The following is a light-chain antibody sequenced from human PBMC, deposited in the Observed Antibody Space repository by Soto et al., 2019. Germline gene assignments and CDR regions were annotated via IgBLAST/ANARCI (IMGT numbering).Light chain of an antibody. J-gene: IGLJ3*02. CDR3: ATWDSSLSAGL. CDR1: SSNIGSNL. V-gene: IGLV1-51*01. Sequence: QSVLTQPPSVSAAPGQKVTISCSGSSSNIGSNLVSWYQQFPGTAPKLLIYDNNKRPSGIADRFSGSKSGTSASLGITGLQTGDEADYSCATWDSSLSAGLFGGGTKLTVL. CDR2: DNN.